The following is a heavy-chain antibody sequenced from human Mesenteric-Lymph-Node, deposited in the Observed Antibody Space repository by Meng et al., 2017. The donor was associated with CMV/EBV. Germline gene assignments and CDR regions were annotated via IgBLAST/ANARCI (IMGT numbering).Heavy chain of an antibody. CDR2: VNYIGST. D-gene: IGHD6-19*01. CDR1: GASFSDYY. Sequence: AVYGASFSDYYWSWICQSPGKGLEWIGEVNYIGSTKYNPSLKSRVTMSVDTSKNHFSLEVNPVTAADTAVYYCARGRYTSVEAGLDYWGQGTLVTVSS. V-gene: IGHV4-34*01. J-gene: IGHJ4*02. CDR3: ARGRYTSVEAGLDY.